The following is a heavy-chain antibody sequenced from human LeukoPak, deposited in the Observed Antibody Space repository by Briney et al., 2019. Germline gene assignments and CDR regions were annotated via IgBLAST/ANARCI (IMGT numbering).Heavy chain of an antibody. CDR1: GFTLRSYN. Sequence: GGSLRLSCAASGFTLRSYNMNSVRQAPGKGLEWVSYISSSSTTIYYADSVKGRFTISRDNAKNSLYLQMNSLRDEDTAVYYCARSRGSDYWGQGTLVTVSS. J-gene: IGHJ4*02. V-gene: IGHV3-48*02. D-gene: IGHD5-12*01. CDR2: ISSSSTTI. CDR3: ARSRGSDY.